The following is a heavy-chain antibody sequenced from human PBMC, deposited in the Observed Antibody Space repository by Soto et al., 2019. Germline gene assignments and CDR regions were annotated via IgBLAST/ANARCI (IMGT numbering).Heavy chain of an antibody. CDR3: ARASGPTPHTARVLRFLEWANYYYYYGMDV. Sequence: QVQLQESGPGLVKPSQTLSLTCTVSGGSISSGGYYWSWIRQHPGKGLEWIGYIYYSGSTYYNPSLKSRVTVAVDTSKNRCSPKLSSVTAADTAVYYCARASGPTPHTARVLRFLEWANYYYYYGMDVWCQVTTVTVSS. CDR1: GGSISSGGYY. D-gene: IGHD3-3*01. V-gene: IGHV4-31*03. J-gene: IGHJ6*02. CDR2: IYYSGST.